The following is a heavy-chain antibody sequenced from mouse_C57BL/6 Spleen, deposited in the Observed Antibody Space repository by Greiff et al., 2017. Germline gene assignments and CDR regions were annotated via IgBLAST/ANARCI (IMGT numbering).Heavy chain of an antibody. CDR2: IRNKANNPAT. CDR1: GFTFSDAW. D-gene: IGHD2-4*01. CDR3: TRGDDYGGFAY. Sequence: EVQLQESGGGLVQPGGSMKLSCAASGFTFSDAWMDWVRQSPEKGLEWVAEIRNKANNPATYYAESVKGRFTISRDDSKSSVYLQMNSLRAEDTGIYYCTRGDDYGGFAYWGQGTLVTVSA. J-gene: IGHJ3*01. V-gene: IGHV6-6*01.